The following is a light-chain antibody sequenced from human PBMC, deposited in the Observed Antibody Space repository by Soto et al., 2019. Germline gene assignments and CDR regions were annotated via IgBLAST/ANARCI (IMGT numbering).Light chain of an antibody. CDR3: LLAFAPGSV. CDR2: DTK. J-gene: IGLJ3*02. Sequence: QAVVTQEPSLTVSPGGTVTLTCGSSTGEVTSAHFPYWIQQKPGQAPRTLIYDTKNRHPWTPARFSGSLLGGKAALALSGAQPEDEADYYCLLAFAPGSVFGGGTKLTVL. V-gene: IGLV7-46*01. CDR1: TGEVTSAHF.